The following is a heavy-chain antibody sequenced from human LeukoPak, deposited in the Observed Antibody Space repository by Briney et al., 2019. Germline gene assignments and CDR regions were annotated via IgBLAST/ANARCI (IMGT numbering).Heavy chain of an antibody. V-gene: IGHV3-30*02. J-gene: IGHJ4*02. CDR1: GFTFSSYG. D-gene: IGHD2-15*01. Sequence: GGSLRLSCAASGFTFSSYGMHWVRQAPGKGLEWVAFIRYDGSNKYYADSVKGRFTISRDNSKNTLYLQMNSLRDEDTAVYYCARTRSGQGYYFDYWGQGTLVTVSS. CDR3: ARTRSGQGYYFDY. CDR2: IRYDGSNK.